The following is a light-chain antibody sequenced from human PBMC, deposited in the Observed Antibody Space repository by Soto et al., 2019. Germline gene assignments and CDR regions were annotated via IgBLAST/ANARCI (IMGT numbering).Light chain of an antibody. CDR1: SSDVGGYNY. J-gene: IGLJ2*01. Sequence: QSALTQPASVSGSPGQSITISCTGTSSDVGGYNYVSWYQQHPGKAPKLMIYDVSNRPSGVSNRFSGSKSGNTASLTISGLQAEYEADYYCSSYTSSSRVFGGGTKVTVL. V-gene: IGLV2-14*01. CDR3: SSYTSSSRV. CDR2: DVS.